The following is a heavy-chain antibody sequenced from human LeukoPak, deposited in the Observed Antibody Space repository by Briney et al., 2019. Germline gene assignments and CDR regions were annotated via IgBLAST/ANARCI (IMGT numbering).Heavy chain of an antibody. Sequence: GESLQISCKGSGYSFTSYWIGWVRQMPGKGLEWMGIIYPGDSDTRYSPSFQGQVTISADKSISTAYLQWSSLKASDTAMYYCARPILDFWSGYSLDYWGQGTLSPSP. CDR1: GYSFTSYW. J-gene: IGHJ4*02. D-gene: IGHD3-3*01. CDR2: IYPGDSDT. V-gene: IGHV5-51*01. CDR3: ARPILDFWSGYSLDY.